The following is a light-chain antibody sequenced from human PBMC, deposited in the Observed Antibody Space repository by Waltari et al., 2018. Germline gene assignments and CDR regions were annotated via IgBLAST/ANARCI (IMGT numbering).Light chain of an antibody. CDR3: AAWDDTLSAVV. V-gene: IGLV1-47*02. CDR2: TND. CDR1: RSNIGSNY. Sequence: QSVLTQPPSTSGTPGQRVTISCSGSRSNIGSNYVYWYQHLLGTAPQLLIYTNDQRPSGVPDRFSGSKSGTSASLAISGLQSDDESDYFCAAWDDTLSAVVFGGGTKLTVL. J-gene: IGLJ2*01.